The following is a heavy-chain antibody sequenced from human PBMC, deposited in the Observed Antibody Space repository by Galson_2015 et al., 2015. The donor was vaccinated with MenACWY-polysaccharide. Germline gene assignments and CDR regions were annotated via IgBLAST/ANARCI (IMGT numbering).Heavy chain of an antibody. Sequence: SLRLSCAASTLTFRGSGMHWVRQAPGKGLEWVAVIQYDAVYKQYLDSVKGRFSVYRDNSKNTLYLEMSNLRAEDTALYYCAREGSRIVFHAFDTWGQGTMVIVSS. D-gene: IGHD3-10*02. J-gene: IGHJ3*02. V-gene: IGHV3-33*01. CDR2: IQYDAVYK. CDR3: AREGSRIVFHAFDT. CDR1: TLTFRGSG.